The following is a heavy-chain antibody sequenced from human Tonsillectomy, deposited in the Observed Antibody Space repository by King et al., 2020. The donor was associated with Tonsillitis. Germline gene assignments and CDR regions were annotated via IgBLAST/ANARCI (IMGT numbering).Heavy chain of an antibody. V-gene: IGHV3-30*04. D-gene: IGHD5-24*01. CDR2: ITYDGSNK. Sequence: VQLVESGGGVVQPGRSLRLSCAASGFTFSSYAMHWVRQAPGKGLEWVAVITYDGSNKYYADSVKGRFTISRDNSKNTLYLQMNSLRAEDTAVYYCARADVDGYNDLGTEFDYWGQGTLVTLSS. CDR3: ARADVDGYNDLGTEFDY. J-gene: IGHJ4*02. CDR1: GFTFSSYA.